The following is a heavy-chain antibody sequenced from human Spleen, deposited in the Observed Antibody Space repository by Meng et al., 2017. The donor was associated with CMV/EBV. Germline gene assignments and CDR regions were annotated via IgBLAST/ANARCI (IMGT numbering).Heavy chain of an antibody. CDR1: GFSFSRAD. CDR3: ARVGDCRSTSCSSYYYYPVDV. J-gene: IGHJ6*02. CDR2: ISYDGSDK. D-gene: IGHD2-2*01. V-gene: IGHV3-30*03. Sequence: GESLKISCVASGFSFSRADMHWVRQAPGKGLEWVTIISYDGSDKYYADSVKGRFIVSRDNYKSTLFLQMNSLGPEDTAVYFCARVGDCRSTSCSSYYYYPVDVWGRGTTVTVSS.